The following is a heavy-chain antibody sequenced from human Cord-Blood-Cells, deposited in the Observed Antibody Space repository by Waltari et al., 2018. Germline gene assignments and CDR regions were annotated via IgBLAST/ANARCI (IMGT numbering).Heavy chain of an antibody. Sequence: QVQLVQSGAEVKKPGASVKVSCKASGYTFTSYAMHWVRQATGQRLEWMGWINAGNGNTKYSQKFQGRVTITRDTSASTAYMELSSLRSEDTAVYYCARDQSGDFWSGYYFDYWGQGTLVTVSS. CDR3: ARDQSGDFWSGYYFDY. V-gene: IGHV1-3*01. CDR1: GYTFTSYA. CDR2: INAGNGNT. D-gene: IGHD3-3*01. J-gene: IGHJ4*02.